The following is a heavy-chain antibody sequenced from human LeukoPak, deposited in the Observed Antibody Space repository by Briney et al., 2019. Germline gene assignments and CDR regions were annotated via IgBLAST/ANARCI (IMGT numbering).Heavy chain of an antibody. CDR1: GYSLTELS. D-gene: IGHD3-3*01. CDR2: FDPEDGET. V-gene: IGHV1-24*01. Sequence: ASVKVSCKISGYSLTELSMHLVRQAPGRGLEWMGGFDPEDGETIYAQKFQGRVTMTEDTSTDTAYMELSSLRSEDTAVYYCATGRGHDFWSDLVYWGQGTLVTVSS. J-gene: IGHJ4*02. CDR3: ATGRGHDFWSDLVY.